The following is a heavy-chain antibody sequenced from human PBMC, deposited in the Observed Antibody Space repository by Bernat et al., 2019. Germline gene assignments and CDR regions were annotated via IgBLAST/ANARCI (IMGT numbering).Heavy chain of an antibody. Sequence: EVQLVESGGGLVQPVGSLRLSCVGSGYTFSKYWMHLVRQVPGTGLVWVSRINEDGSHTDYADSVKGRFTISRDNAKNTLFLQMDSLRAEDTAVYYCARDLGGESDYWGQRTLVRVS. J-gene: IGHJ4*02. CDR2: INEDGSHT. V-gene: IGHV3-74*01. CDR3: ARDLGGESDY. CDR1: GYTFSKYW. D-gene: IGHD3-16*01.